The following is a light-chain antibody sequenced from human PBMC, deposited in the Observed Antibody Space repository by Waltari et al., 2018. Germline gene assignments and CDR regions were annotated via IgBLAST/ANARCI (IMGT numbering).Light chain of an antibody. CDR1: SSDVGFYYF. J-gene: IGLJ3*02. V-gene: IGLV2-14*01. CDR3: SSYTRRSYWV. Sequence: QYALTQPASVSGSPGQSITISCTGPSSDVGFYYFVSWFQHPPAKDPKVMIYQVNNRPSGVSNRFSGSKSANTASLTISGLQAEDEADYYCSSYTRRSYWVFGGGTQLTVL. CDR2: QVN.